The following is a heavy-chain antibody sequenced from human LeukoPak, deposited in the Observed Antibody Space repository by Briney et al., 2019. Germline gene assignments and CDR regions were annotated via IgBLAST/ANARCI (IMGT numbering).Heavy chain of an antibody. Sequence: PGGSLRLSCAASGLTFSSYAMHWVRQAPGKGLEWVAVISYDGSNKYYADSVKGRFTISRDNSKNTLYLQMNSLRAEDTAVYYCARDLFYYGSGSYYNGIDYWGQGTLVTVSS. D-gene: IGHD3-10*01. J-gene: IGHJ4*02. V-gene: IGHV3-30*04. CDR3: ARDLFYYGSGSYYNGIDY. CDR2: ISYDGSNK. CDR1: GLTFSSYA.